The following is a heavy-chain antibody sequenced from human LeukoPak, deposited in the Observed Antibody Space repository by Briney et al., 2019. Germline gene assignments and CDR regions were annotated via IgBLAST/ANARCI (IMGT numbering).Heavy chain of an antibody. D-gene: IGHD5-12*01. CDR2: IIPILGIA. CDR3: ARGVEPSGYDLDY. CDR1: GGTFSSYA. J-gene: IGHJ4*02. V-gene: IGHV1-69*04. Sequence: SVKVSCKASGGTFSSYAISWVRQAPGQGLEWMGRIIPILGIANYAQKFQGRVTITADKSTSTAYMELSSLRSEDTAVYYCARGVEPSGYDLDYWGQGTLVTVSS.